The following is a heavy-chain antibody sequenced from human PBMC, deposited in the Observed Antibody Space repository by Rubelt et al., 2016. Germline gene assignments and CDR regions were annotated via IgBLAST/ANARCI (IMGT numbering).Heavy chain of an antibody. CDR2: IYYSGRT. Sequence: QVRLQESGPGLVKPSETLSLTCSVSGYSISNGYYWGWIRQPPGKGLEWIGSIYYSGRTYYKPSLQSRVTISVDTSKNQFSLKLSSVTAADTAVYYCARGNSAEYWGQGTLVTVSS. V-gene: IGHV4-38-2*02. J-gene: IGHJ4*02. CDR3: ARGNSAEY. D-gene: IGHD4-23*01. CDR1: GYSISNGYY.